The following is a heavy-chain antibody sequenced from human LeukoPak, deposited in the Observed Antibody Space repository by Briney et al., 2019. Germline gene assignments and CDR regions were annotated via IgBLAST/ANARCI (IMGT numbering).Heavy chain of an antibody. D-gene: IGHD2-2*02. CDR3: ARIPNYYYYYGMDV. Sequence: LETLSLTCSVSGDSISGQYWSWIRQPPGKGLEWIGYIYYSGSTNYNPSLKSRVTISVDTSKNQFSLKLSSVTAADTAVYYCARIPNYYYYYGMDVWGQGTTVTVSS. CDR2: IYYSGST. J-gene: IGHJ6*02. V-gene: IGHV4-59*11. CDR1: GDSISGQY.